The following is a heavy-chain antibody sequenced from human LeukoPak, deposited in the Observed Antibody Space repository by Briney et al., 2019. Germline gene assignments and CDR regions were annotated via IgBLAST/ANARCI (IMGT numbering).Heavy chain of an antibody. CDR3: ARHIWQSTARPWFDP. CDR1: GDSISSYY. J-gene: IGHJ5*02. V-gene: IGHV4-59*04. D-gene: IGHD2-21*01. Sequence: SETLSLTCTVSGDSISSYYWTWIRQPPGKGLEWIGTIYYSGATYYNPSLKSRVTISVDTSKNQFSLKVSSVIAADTALYYCARHIWQSTARPWFDPWGQGTLVTVSS. CDR2: IYYSGAT.